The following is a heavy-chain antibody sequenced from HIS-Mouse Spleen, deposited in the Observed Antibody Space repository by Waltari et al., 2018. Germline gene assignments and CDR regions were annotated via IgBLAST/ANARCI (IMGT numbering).Heavy chain of an antibody. CDR1: GGPISSYY. D-gene: IGHD5-12*01. CDR2: IYYSGST. V-gene: IGHV4-59*08. J-gene: IGHJ3*02. CDR3: ARRRVAEGWLRLPVDHDAFDI. Sequence: QVQLQESGPGLVKPSETLSLTCTVSGGPISSYYWSWIRQPPGKGPGWIGYIYYSGSTNYNPSLKSRVTISVDTSKNQFSLKLSSVTAADTAVYYCARRRVAEGWLRLPVDHDAFDIWGQGTMVTVSS.